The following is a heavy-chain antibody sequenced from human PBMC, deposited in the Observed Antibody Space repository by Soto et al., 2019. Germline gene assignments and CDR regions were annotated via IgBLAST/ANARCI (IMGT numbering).Heavy chain of an antibody. D-gene: IGHD2-15*01. CDR2: IYWDDDK. V-gene: IGHV2-5*02. CDR3: AHRPSYCSGGSCYSGFDY. CDR1: GFSLSTSGVG. Sequence: KESGPTLVKPTQTLTLTCTFSGFSLSTSGVGVGWIRQPPGKALEWLALIYWDDDKRYSPSLKSRLTITKDTSKIQVVLTMTNMDPVDTATYYCAHRPSYCSGGSCYSGFDYWGQGTLVTVSS. J-gene: IGHJ4*02.